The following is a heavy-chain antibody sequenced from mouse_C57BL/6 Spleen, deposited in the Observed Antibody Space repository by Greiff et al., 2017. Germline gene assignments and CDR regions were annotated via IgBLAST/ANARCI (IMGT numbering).Heavy chain of an antibody. J-gene: IGHJ3*01. D-gene: IGHD2-5*01. CDR3: ARSGSYYSNYGWFAY. CDR1: GYTFTSYW. Sequence: QVQLQQPGAELVRPGSSVKLSCKASGYTFTSYWMEWVKQRPGQGLEWIGNIYPSDSETHYNQKFKDKATLTVDKSSSTAYMQLSSLTSEDSAVYYCARSGSYYSNYGWFAYWGQGTLVTVTA. V-gene: IGHV1-61*01. CDR2: IYPSDSET.